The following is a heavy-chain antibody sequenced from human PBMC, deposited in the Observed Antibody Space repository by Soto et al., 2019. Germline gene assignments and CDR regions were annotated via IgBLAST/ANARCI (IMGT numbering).Heavy chain of an antibody. CDR2: IYYSGST. CDR3: ARSYYGFRFDP. V-gene: IGHV4-59*01. CDR1: GGSTSSYY. J-gene: IGHJ5*02. D-gene: IGHD3-10*01. Sequence: PSETLSLTCTVSGGSTSSYYWSWIRQPPGKGLEWIGYIYYSGSTNYNPSLKSRVTISVGTSKNQFSLKLSSVTAADTAVYYCARSYYGFRFDPWGQGTLVTVSS.